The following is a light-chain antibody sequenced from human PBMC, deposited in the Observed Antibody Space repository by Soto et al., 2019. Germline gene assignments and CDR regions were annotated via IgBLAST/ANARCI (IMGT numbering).Light chain of an antibody. CDR1: SSNIGNNY. Sequence: QSVLTQPPSVSAAPGQTVTISCSGSSSNIGNNYVSWYQQLPGTAPKLLIYDNDKRPSGISDRFSGSKSGTSATLGITGLQTGDEADYYCGTWDTSLRAEVFGGGTKLTVL. CDR3: GTWDTSLRAEV. CDR2: DND. V-gene: IGLV1-51*01. J-gene: IGLJ2*01.